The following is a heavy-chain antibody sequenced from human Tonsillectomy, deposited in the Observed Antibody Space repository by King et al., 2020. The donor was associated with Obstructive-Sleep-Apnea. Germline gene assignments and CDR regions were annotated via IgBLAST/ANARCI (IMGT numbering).Heavy chain of an antibody. CDR2: IYYSGST. V-gene: IGHV4-39*07. CDR1: GGSISSSSYY. J-gene: IGHJ4*02. CDR3: ASWDYYDSSGYEGY. D-gene: IGHD3-22*01. Sequence: QLQESGPGLVKPSETLSLTCTVSGGSISSSSYYWGWIRQPPGKGLEWIGSIYYSGSTYYNPSLKSRVTISVDTSKNQFSLKLSSVTAADTAVYYWASWDYYDSSGYEGYWGQGTLVTVSS.